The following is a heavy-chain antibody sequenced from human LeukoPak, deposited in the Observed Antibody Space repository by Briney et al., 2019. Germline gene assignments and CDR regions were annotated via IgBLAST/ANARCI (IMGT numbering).Heavy chain of an antibody. CDR2: INHSGST. V-gene: IGHV4-34*01. D-gene: IGHD6-19*01. Sequence: SETLSLTCAVYGGSFSGYYWSWIRQPPGKGLEWIGEINHSGSTNYNPSLKSRVTISVDTSKNQFSLKLSSVTAADTAVYYCARTAVAGTGYYYYYYIDVWGEGTTVTVSS. CDR3: ARTAVAGTGYYYYYYIDV. J-gene: IGHJ6*03. CDR1: GGSFSGYY.